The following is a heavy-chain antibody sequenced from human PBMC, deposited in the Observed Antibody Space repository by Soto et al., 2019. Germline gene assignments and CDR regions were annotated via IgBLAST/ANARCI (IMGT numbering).Heavy chain of an antibody. Sequence: GGSLRLSCAASGFTFSSYAMHWVRQAPGKGLEWVAVISYDGSNKYYADSVKGRFTISRDNSKNTLYLQMNSLRAEDTAVYYCARDCCTNGVYDPWGQGTLVTVSS. CDR1: GFTFSSYA. D-gene: IGHD2-8*01. V-gene: IGHV3-30-3*01. CDR2: ISYDGSNK. J-gene: IGHJ5*02. CDR3: ARDCCTNGVYDP.